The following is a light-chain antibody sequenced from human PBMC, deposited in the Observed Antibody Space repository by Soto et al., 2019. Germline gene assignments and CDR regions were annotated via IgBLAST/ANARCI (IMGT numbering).Light chain of an antibody. J-gene: IGKJ2*01. CDR3: QQYDTLPPYT. Sequence: DIQMTQSPSSLSASVGDRVTIACQANQDIGNHLNWYQQKPGKAPRLLIYDASNLEIGVPSRFSGSGSGTDFTFTISNLQPEDIATYYCQQYDTLPPYTFGQGTKVELK. CDR1: QDIGNH. CDR2: DAS. V-gene: IGKV1-33*01.